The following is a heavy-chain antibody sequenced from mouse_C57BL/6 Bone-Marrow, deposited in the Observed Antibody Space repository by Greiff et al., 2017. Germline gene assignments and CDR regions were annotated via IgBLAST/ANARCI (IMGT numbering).Heavy chain of an antibody. CDR2: IWSGGST. D-gene: IGHD2-1*01. Sequence: QVHVKQSGPGLVQPSQSLSITCTVSGFSLTSYGVHWVRQSPGKGLEWLGVIWSGGSTDYNAAFISRLSISKDNSKSQVFFKMNSLQADDTAIYYCARGGYGNPYYFDYWGQGTTLTVSS. CDR1: GFSLTSYG. J-gene: IGHJ2*01. V-gene: IGHV2-2*01. CDR3: ARGGYGNPYYFDY.